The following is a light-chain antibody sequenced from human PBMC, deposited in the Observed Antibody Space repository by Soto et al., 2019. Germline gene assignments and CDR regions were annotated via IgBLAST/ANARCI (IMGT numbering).Light chain of an antibody. V-gene: IGKV3-15*01. CDR1: PSVTSH. J-gene: IGKJ4*01. CDR3: QQYYSWPLT. CDR2: GAS. Sequence: EKVMTQSPATLSVSPGERATLSCRASPSVTSHLAWYQQKPDQAPRIHLYGASTRATGIPARFSGSGSGTEFTLTISSLQSEDFAVYYCQQYYSWPLTFGGGTKVEIK.